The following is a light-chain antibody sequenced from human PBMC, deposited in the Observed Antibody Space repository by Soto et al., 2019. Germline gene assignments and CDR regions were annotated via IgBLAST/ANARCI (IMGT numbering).Light chain of an antibody. Sequence: EIVLTQSPATLSLSPGERATLSCRASQSVSSYLAWYQQKPGQAPRLLIYDASNRATGIPARFSGSGSGTDLTITIRSLEPEDFAVYYCQQRSNWPLTFGGGTKVEIK. V-gene: IGKV3-11*01. J-gene: IGKJ4*01. CDR2: DAS. CDR3: QQRSNWPLT. CDR1: QSVSSY.